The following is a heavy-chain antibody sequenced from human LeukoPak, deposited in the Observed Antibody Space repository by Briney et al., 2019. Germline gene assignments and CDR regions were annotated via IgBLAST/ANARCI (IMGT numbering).Heavy chain of an antibody. D-gene: IGHD1-1*01. J-gene: IGHJ4*02. V-gene: IGHV4-39*07. Sequence: SETLSLTCTVSGGSVRGSNYYWGWIRQTPGKGLEWIGSIYYSGSTYHNPPLKSRVTMSIDTSKNQFSLKLNSVTAADTAVYYCAREPKPTNYYFDNWGQGTLVTVSP. CDR1: GGSVRGSNYY. CDR2: IYYSGST. CDR3: AREPKPTNYYFDN.